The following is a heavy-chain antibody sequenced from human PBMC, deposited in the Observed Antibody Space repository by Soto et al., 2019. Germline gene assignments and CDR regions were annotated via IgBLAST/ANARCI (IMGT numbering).Heavy chain of an antibody. V-gene: IGHV4-30-2*05. CDR3: ARAEAYYDILTGYYTYYFDY. J-gene: IGHJ4*02. Sequence: PSETLSLTCAVSGGSISSGGYSWSWIRQPPGKGLEWIGYIYHSGSTYYNPSLKSRVTISVDTSKNQFSLKLSSVTAADTAVYYCARAEAYYDILTGYYTYYFDYWGQGTLVTVSS. CDR1: GGSISSGGYS. D-gene: IGHD3-9*01. CDR2: IYHSGST.